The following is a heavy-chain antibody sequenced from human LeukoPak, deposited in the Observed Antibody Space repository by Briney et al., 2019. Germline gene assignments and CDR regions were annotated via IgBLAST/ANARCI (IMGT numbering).Heavy chain of an antibody. J-gene: IGHJ3*02. V-gene: IGHV3-23*01. D-gene: IGHD3-3*01. CDR2: ISDGGAAR. CDR1: GFTFSSHL. Sequence: GGSLRLSCAASGFTFSSHLMHWVRQAPGKGLEWVSTISDGGAARYYADSVKGRFTISRDNSKNTLYLQMNSLRAEDTAVYYCAKGAISHAFDIWGQGTMVTVSS. CDR3: AKGAISHAFDI.